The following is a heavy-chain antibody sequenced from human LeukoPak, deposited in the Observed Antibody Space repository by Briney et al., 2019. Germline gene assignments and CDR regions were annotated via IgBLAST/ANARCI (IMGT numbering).Heavy chain of an antibody. J-gene: IGHJ4*02. CDR1: GFTFSSYS. D-gene: IGHD6-13*01. V-gene: IGHV3-21*01. CDR2: ISSSSSYI. Sequence: GGSLRLSCAASGFTFSSYSMNWVRQAPGKGLEWVSSISSSSSYIYYADSVKGRFTISRDNAKNSLYLQMNGLRAEDTAVYYCAREPAAEVGGFDYWGQGTLVTVSS. CDR3: AREPAAEVGGFDY.